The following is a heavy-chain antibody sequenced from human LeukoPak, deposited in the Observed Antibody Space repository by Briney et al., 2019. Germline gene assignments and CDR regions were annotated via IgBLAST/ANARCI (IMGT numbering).Heavy chain of an antibody. V-gene: IGHV4-39*01. CDR1: SGSISSSNYY. CDR2: IYYSGRT. Sequence: SETLSLTCTVSSGSISSSNYYWAWIRQPPGKGLEWIGNIYYSGRTFYNPSLKSRVTISVDTPKSQFSLNLSSVTAADTAVYFCARGVTTNGYYYYMDVWGKGTTVTVSS. J-gene: IGHJ6*03. CDR3: ARGVTTNGYYYYMDV. D-gene: IGHD4-17*01.